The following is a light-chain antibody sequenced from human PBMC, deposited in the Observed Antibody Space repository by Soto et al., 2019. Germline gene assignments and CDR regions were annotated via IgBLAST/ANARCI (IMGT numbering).Light chain of an antibody. CDR2: GES. Sequence: LMTQSPATLSLSPGDRATLSCRDSQSVSRNLAWYQQKTGQAPRLLIYGESTRATGIPDRLSGSGSGTELNLTISRLQSEDSAVYYCQQYNYWTITFGQGTRLEIK. J-gene: IGKJ5*01. V-gene: IGKV3-15*01. CDR1: QSVSRN. CDR3: QQYNYWTIT.